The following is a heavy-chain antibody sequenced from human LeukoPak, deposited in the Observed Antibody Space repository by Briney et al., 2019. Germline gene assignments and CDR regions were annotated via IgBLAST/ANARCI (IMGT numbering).Heavy chain of an antibody. CDR1: GFTFSGYG. D-gene: IGHD4-17*01. Sequence: GGSLSLSCAASGFTFSGYGLHGVRQAPCKGLEGVAVIWYDGSNKYYADSVKGRFTISRDNSKKTLYLQMNSLRAEDTAVYYCAKERTVTSQFDYWGQGTLVTVTS. J-gene: IGHJ4*02. CDR2: IWYDGSNK. V-gene: IGHV3-33*06. CDR3: AKERTVTSQFDY.